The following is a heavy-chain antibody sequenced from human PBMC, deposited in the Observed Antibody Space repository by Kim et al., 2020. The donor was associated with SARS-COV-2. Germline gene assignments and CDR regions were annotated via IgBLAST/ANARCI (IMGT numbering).Heavy chain of an antibody. J-gene: IGHJ4*02. CDR2: INDDGSDT. CDR3: ARYLDYILFDY. D-gene: IGHD4-4*01. Sequence: GGSLRLSCAASGFTFSDFNMHWVRQAPGKGLIWVSRINDDGSDTRYADFAKGRFTISRDNAKNTLNLQMHSLRAEDTAVYYCARYLDYILFDYWGQGALVTVSS. V-gene: IGHV3-74*01. CDR1: GFTFSDFN.